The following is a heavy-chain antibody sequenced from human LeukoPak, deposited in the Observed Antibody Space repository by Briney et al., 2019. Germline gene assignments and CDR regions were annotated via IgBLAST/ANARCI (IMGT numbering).Heavy chain of an antibody. CDR1: GFTFSSYG. CDR3: AKDRDCTGGTCHENFDY. Sequence: PGRSLRLSCAASGFTFSSYGMHWVRQAPGKGLEWVAVISYDGSNKYYADSVKGRFTISRDNSKNTLYLQMNSLRAEDTAVYYCAKDRDCTGGTCHENFDYWGQGTLVTVSS. V-gene: IGHV3-30*18. CDR2: ISYDGSNK. J-gene: IGHJ4*02. D-gene: IGHD2-8*02.